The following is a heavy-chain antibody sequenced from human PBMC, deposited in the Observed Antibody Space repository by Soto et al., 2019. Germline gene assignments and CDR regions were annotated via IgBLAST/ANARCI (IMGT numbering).Heavy chain of an antibody. J-gene: IGHJ3*02. D-gene: IGHD3-16*02. V-gene: IGHV1-69*06. CDR1: GGTFSSYA. CDR2: IIPIFGTA. CDR3: ARGLITFGGVIVTSDAFDI. Sequence: QVQLVQSGAEVKKPGSSVKVSCKASGGTFSSYAISWVRQAPGQGLEWMGGIIPIFGTANYAQKFQGRVTITADKSASTAYMGLSSLRSEDTAVYYCARGLITFGGVIVTSDAFDIWGQGTMVTVSS.